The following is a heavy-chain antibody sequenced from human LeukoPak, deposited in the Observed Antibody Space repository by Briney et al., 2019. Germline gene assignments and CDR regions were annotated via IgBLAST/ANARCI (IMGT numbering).Heavy chain of an antibody. J-gene: IGHJ4*02. CDR1: GGSINNYY. CDR2: IYHSGST. V-gene: IGHV4-59*08. CDR3: ARVARCTSCFDVDY. Sequence: PSETLSLTCTVSGGSINNYYWSWIRQPPGKGLEWIGYIYHSGSTTYNPSLKSRVTISVDTSKNQFSLTLSSVTAADTAVYYCARVARCTSCFDVDYWGQGTLVTVSS. D-gene: IGHD2-2*01.